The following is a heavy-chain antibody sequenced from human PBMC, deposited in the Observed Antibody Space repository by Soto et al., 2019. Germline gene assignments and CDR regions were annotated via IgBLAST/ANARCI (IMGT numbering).Heavy chain of an antibody. CDR1: GFTFSSYW. CDR3: ARSHRSRVGDAFDI. Sequence: GGSLRLSCAASGFTFSSYWMSWVRQAPGKGLEWVANIKQDGSEKYYVDSVKGRFTISRDNAKNSLYLQMNSLRAEDTAVYYCARSHRSRVGDAFDIWGQGTMVPVSS. V-gene: IGHV3-7*01. CDR2: IKQDGSEK. D-gene: IGHD3-10*01. J-gene: IGHJ3*02.